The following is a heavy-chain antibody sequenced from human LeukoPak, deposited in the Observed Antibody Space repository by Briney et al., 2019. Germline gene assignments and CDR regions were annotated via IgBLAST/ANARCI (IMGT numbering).Heavy chain of an antibody. CDR1: GFTFDDDA. CDR2: ISWKSGRI. J-gene: IGHJ4*02. Sequence: GGSLRLSCEASGFTFDDDAMHWVRQAPGKGLEWVSGISWKSGRIAYADSVKGRFTISRDNAKKSLYVQMNSLRAEDTAVYYCASDYGDHWGQGTLVTVSS. D-gene: IGHD4-17*01. CDR3: ASDYGDH. V-gene: IGHV3-9*01.